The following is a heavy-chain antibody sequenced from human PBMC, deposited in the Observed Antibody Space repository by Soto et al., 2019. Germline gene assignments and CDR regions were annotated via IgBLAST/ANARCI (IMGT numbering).Heavy chain of an antibody. CDR1: GGSISSGGYS. CDR3: ARGIVATRTGWFDP. Sequence: PSETLSLTCAVSGGSISSGGYSWSWIRQPPGKGLEWIGYIYHSGSTYYNPSLKSRVTISVDRSKNQFSLKLSSVTAADTAVYYCARGIVATRTGWFDPWGQGTLVTVYS. V-gene: IGHV4-30-2*01. J-gene: IGHJ5*02. D-gene: IGHD5-12*01. CDR2: IYHSGST.